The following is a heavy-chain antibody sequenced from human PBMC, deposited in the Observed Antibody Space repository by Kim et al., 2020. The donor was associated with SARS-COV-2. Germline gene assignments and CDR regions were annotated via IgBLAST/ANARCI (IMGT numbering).Heavy chain of an antibody. Sequence: NYADSVKGRFTISRDNAKNTLYLQMNSLRAEDTAVYYCARDLGGGGDYWGQGTLVTVSS. J-gene: IGHJ4*02. D-gene: IGHD2-21*01. CDR3: ARDLGGGGDY. V-gene: IGHV3-74*01.